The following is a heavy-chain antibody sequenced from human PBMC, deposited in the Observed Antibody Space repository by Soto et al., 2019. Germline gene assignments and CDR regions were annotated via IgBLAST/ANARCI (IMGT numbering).Heavy chain of an antibody. CDR1: GFTFSSYW. Sequence: GGSLRLSCAASGFTFSSYWMSWVRQAPGKGLEWVANIKQDGSEKYYVDSVKGRFTISRDNAKNSLYLQMNSLRAEDTAVYYCARDRSLLAVAGTKVYWGQGTLVTVSS. CDR2: IKQDGSEK. J-gene: IGHJ4*02. V-gene: IGHV3-7*05. CDR3: ARDRSLLAVAGTKVY. D-gene: IGHD6-19*01.